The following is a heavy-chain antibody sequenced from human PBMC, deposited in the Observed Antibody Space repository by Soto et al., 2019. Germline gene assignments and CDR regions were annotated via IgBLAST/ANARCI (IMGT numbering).Heavy chain of an antibody. CDR1: GYTFTRYT. Sequence: QVQLVQSGAEVKKPGASVKISCKASGYTFTRYTMNWVRQAPGQRLEWMGWINPDNGNTKSSQKFQDRVIITRDTSASTAYMDLSSLRSEDTAVYYCARGIATGQLDPWGQGNLVNVSS. CDR2: INPDNGNT. J-gene: IGHJ5*02. V-gene: IGHV1-3*01. CDR3: ARGIATGQLDP. D-gene: IGHD2-15*01.